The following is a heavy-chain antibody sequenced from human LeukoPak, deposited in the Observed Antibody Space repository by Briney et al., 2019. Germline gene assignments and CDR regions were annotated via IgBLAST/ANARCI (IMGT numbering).Heavy chain of an antibody. CDR1: GGTFTSYA. D-gene: IGHD6-25*01. CDR3: ARDSGYNWFDP. Sequence: GASVKVSCKASGGTFTSYAISWVRQAPGQGLEWMGGIIPIFGTANYAQKFQGRVPITASESTSTAYMALSSLRSEDTAVYYCARDSGYNWFDPWGQGTLVTVSS. CDR2: IIPIFGTA. J-gene: IGHJ5*02. V-gene: IGHV1-69*01.